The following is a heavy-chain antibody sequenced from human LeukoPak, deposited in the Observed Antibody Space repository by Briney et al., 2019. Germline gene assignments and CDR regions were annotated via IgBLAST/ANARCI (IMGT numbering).Heavy chain of an antibody. CDR1: GGSISSSNW. CDR3: ARHIGGRYYYYYMDV. CDR2: IYHSGST. J-gene: IGHJ6*03. Sequence: PSETLPLTCAVSGGSISSSNWWSWVRQPPGKGLEWIGEIYHSGSTNYNPSLKSRVTISVDKSKNQFSLKLSSVTAADTAVYYCARHIGGRYYYYYMDVWGKGTTVTISS. V-gene: IGHV4-4*02. D-gene: IGHD2-21*01.